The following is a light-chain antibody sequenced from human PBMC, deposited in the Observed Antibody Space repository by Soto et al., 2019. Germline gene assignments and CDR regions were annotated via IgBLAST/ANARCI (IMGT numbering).Light chain of an antibody. J-gene: IGKJ1*01. CDR2: GAS. V-gene: IGKV3-20*01. CDR3: QQYGSSPQWT. CDR1: QSVSSSY. Sequence: EIVLTQSPGTLSLSPGERATLSCRASQSVSSSYLAWYQQKPGQAPRLLIYGASSRATGIPDRFSGSGSGTDFTLTSSRLEPEDFAVYSCQQYGSSPQWTFGQGTKVEIK.